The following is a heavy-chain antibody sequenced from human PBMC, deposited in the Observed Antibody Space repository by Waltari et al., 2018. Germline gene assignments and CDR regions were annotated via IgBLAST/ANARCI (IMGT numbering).Heavy chain of an antibody. V-gene: IGHV4-38-2*02. J-gene: IGHJ2*01. D-gene: IGHD1-7*01. CDR2: IYHSGST. CDR3: ACGDLNYAPGVWYFDL. CDR1: GYSISSGYY. Sequence: QVQLQESGPGLVKPSETLSLTCTVSGYSISSGYYWGWIRQPPGKGLEWIGSIYHSGSTYYNPSLKSRVTISVDTSKNQFSLKLSSVTAADTAVYYCACGDLNYAPGVWYFDLWGRGTLVTVSS.